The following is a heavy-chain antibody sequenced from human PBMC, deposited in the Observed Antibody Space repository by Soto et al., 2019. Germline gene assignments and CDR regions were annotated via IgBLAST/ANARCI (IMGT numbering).Heavy chain of an antibody. CDR1: GGSISSSSYY. CDR3: ARLGGNSPVSLDY. V-gene: IGHV4-39*01. J-gene: IGHJ4*02. Sequence: QLQLQESGPGLVKPSETLSLTCTVSGGSISSSSYYWGWIRQPPGKGLEWIGSIYSSGSTYYNPHRKSRVTISVDTSKNQFSLKLSSVTAADTAVYYCARLGGNSPVSLDYWGQGTLVTVSS. CDR2: IYSSGST. D-gene: IGHD6-13*01.